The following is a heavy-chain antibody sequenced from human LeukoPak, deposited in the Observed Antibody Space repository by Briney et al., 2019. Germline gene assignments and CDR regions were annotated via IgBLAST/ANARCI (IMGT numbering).Heavy chain of an antibody. CDR1: GFTVSSNY. Sequence: GGSLRLSCAASGFTVSSNYMSWVRQAPGKGLEWVSVIYSGGSTYYADSVKGRFTISRDNSKNTLYLQINSLRVEDTAVYYCARVSTSSWYSAFDIWGQGTVVTVSS. CDR3: ARVSTSSWYSAFDI. V-gene: IGHV3-66*01. CDR2: IYSGGST. D-gene: IGHD6-13*01. J-gene: IGHJ3*02.